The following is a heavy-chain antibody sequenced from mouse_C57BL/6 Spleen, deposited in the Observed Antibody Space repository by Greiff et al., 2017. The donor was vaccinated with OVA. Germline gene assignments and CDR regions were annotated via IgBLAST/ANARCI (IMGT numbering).Heavy chain of an antibody. Sequence: QVQLQQSGAELAKPGASVKLSCKASGHTFTSYWMHWAKQRPGQGLEWIGYINPSSGDTKYNQKFKEKAALTANTSSSTAYMQLSNLTYEDSAVYYCASEINVIYYAYDGGYFDYWGQGTTLTVSS. CDR1: GHTFTSYW. CDR3: ASEINVIYYAYDGGYFDY. D-gene: IGHD2-2*01. CDR2: INPSSGDT. J-gene: IGHJ2*01. V-gene: IGHV1-7*01.